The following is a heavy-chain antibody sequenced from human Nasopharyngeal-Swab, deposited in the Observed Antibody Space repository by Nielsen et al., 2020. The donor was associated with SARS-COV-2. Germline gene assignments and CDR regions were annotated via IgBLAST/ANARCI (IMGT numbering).Heavy chain of an antibody. J-gene: IGHJ1*01. Sequence: GESLKISCAASGFTFSSYGMHWVRQAPGKGLEWVAVISYDGSNKYYADSVKGRFTISRDNSKNTLYMQMKSLRAEDTAVYYCAKDHIGYCSGGRCYPGYFQHWGQGTLVTVSS. CDR1: GFTFSSYG. CDR3: AKDHIGYCSGGRCYPGYFQH. V-gene: IGHV3-30*18. CDR2: ISYDGSNK. D-gene: IGHD2-15*01.